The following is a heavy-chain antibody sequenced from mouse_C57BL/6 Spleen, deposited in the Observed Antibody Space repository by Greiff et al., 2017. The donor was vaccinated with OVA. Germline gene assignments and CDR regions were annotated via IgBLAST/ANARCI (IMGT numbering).Heavy chain of an antibody. D-gene: IGHD3-3*01. CDR2: IDPSDSYT. V-gene: IGHV1-50*01. CDR1: GYTFTSYW. CDR3: ARGTVKGYFDV. Sequence: VQLQQPGAELVKPGASVKLSCKASGYTFTSYWMQWVTQRPGQGLEWIGEIDPSDSYTNYNQKFKGKATLTVDTSSSTADMQLSSLTSEDSAVYYCARGTVKGYFDVWGTGTTVTVSS. J-gene: IGHJ1*03.